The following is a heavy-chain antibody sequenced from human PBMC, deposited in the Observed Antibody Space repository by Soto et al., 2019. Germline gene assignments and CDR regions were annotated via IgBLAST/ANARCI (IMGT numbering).Heavy chain of an antibody. CDR3: ARDRGDYGDYGIYYYYGMDV. Sequence: SQTLSLTCAISGDSVSSNSAAWNWIRQSPSRGLEWLGRTYYRSKWYNDYAVSVKSRITISPDTSKNQFSLQLNSVTPEDTAVYYCARDRGDYGDYGIYYYYGMDVWGQGTTVTVSS. CDR2: TYYRSKWYN. J-gene: IGHJ6*02. CDR1: GDSVSSNSAA. D-gene: IGHD4-17*01. V-gene: IGHV6-1*01.